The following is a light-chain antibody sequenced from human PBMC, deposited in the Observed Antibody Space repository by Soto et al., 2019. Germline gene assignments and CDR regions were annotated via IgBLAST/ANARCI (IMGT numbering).Light chain of an antibody. CDR3: QQRSNWPPL. CDR2: DAS. Sequence: EIVLTQSPATLSLSPGERATLSCRASQIVSRYLAWYQQKPGQAPRLLIYDASNRATGILARFSGSGSGKDFTLAISRLEPEDLAVYYCQQRSNWPPLFGPGTKVDIK. CDR1: QIVSRY. J-gene: IGKJ3*01. V-gene: IGKV3-11*01.